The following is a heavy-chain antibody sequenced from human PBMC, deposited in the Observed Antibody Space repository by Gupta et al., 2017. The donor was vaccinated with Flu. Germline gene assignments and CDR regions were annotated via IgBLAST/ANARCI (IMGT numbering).Heavy chain of an antibody. CDR2: IYPGDSQT. CDR1: GYSFTTYW. V-gene: IGHV5-51*03. D-gene: IGHD6-13*01. CDR3: ASPRYSSSWYPFDY. J-gene: IGHJ4*02. Sequence: GAEVKKPGESLKISCKGSGYSFTTYWIAWVRQMPGQGLEWMGIIYPGDSQTRYSPSFQGQVTITADKSISTAYLQWSSLKASDTAMYYCASPRYSSSWYPFDYWGQGTLVTVSS.